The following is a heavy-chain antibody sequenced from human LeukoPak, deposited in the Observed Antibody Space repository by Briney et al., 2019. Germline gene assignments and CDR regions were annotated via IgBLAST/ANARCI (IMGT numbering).Heavy chain of an antibody. V-gene: IGHV4-38-2*02. Sequence: SETLSLTCTVSGYSISSGYYWGWIRQPPGKELEWIGSIYHSGSTYYNPSLKSRVTISVDTSKNQFSLKLSSVTAADTAVYYCARSVTIFGVVTDAFDIWGQGTMVTVSS. D-gene: IGHD3-3*01. J-gene: IGHJ3*02. CDR2: IYHSGST. CDR1: GYSISSGYY. CDR3: ARSVTIFGVVTDAFDI.